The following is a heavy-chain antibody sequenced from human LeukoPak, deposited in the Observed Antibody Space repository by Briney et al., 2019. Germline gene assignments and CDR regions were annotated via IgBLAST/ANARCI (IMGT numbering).Heavy chain of an antibody. V-gene: IGHV3-23*01. J-gene: IGHJ6*03. CDR3: AKEQVAARRYYYYYMDV. D-gene: IGHD6-6*01. Sequence: GGSLRLSCAASGFTFSSYAMSWVRQAPGKWLEWVSAISGSGGSTYYADSVKGRFTISRDNSKNTLYLQMNSLRAEDTAVYYCAKEQVAARRYYYYYMDVWGKGTTVTVSS. CDR1: GFTFSSYA. CDR2: ISGSGGST.